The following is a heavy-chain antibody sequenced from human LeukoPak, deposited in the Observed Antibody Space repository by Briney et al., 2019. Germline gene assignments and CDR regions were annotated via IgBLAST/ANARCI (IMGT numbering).Heavy chain of an antibody. D-gene: IGHD6-6*01. J-gene: IGHJ6*02. CDR1: GFTFSSYG. Sequence: GGSLRLSCAASGFTFSSYGMHWVRQAPGKGLEWVAVISYDGSNKYYAGSVKGRFTISRDNSKNTLYLQMNSLRAEDTAVYYCAKESRFIAARPRYYYYYGMDVWGQGTTVTVSS. V-gene: IGHV3-30*18. CDR3: AKESRFIAARPRYYYYYGMDV. CDR2: ISYDGSNK.